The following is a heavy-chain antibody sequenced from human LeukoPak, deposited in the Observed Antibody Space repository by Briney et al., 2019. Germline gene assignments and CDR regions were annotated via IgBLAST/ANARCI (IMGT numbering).Heavy chain of an antibody. CDR3: ARAPRLLDS. CDR1: GASITTYY. Sequence: PSETLSLTCTVSGASITTYYWTWVRQAPGEGLEFIANIYNDITNYNPSLKSRATISIDAFKNQVSLRLSSVTAADTAVYYCARAPRLLDSWGQGTLVTVSS. V-gene: IGHV4-4*09. J-gene: IGHJ4*02. CDR2: IYNDIT. D-gene: IGHD1-1*01.